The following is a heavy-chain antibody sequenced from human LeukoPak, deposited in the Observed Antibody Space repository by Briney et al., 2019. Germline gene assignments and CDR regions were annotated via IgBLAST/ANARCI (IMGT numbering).Heavy chain of an antibody. V-gene: IGHV4-39*01. CDR2: IYYSGST. CDR3: ATLPTYYYGSGSRGYFDY. J-gene: IGHJ4*02. CDR1: GGSISSSSYC. Sequence: SETLSLTCTVSGGSISSSSYCWGSICQPPGKGREWIGSIYYSGSTYYNPSLKSRVTISVDTSKNQFSLKLSSVTAADTAVYYCATLPTYYYGSGSRGYFDYWGQGTLVTVSS. D-gene: IGHD3-10*01.